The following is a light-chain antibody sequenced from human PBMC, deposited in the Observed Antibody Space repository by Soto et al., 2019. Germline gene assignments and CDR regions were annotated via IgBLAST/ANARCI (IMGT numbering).Light chain of an antibody. V-gene: IGKV1-39*01. CDR1: QSIANY. CDR3: QQCYSTSYT. Sequence: DIQMTQSPSSLSASVGDRVTITCRASQSIANYLNWYQQTPGKAPKLLIYAASTLQTGVPSRFSGSGSGTDFTLTISSLQPEDLGTYYCQQCYSTSYTFGQEATLEIK. CDR2: AAS. J-gene: IGKJ2*01.